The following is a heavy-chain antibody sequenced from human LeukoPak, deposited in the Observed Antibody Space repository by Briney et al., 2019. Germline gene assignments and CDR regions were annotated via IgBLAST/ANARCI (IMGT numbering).Heavy chain of an antibody. CDR3: ARSSEGRYYYDSSGFSYYYYYMDV. V-gene: IGHV4-61*02. J-gene: IGHJ6*03. CDR2: IYTSGST. Sequence: PSETLSLTCTVSGGSISSGSYYWSWIRQPAGKGLEWIGRIYTSGSTNYNPSLRSRVTISVDTSKNQFSLKLSSVTAADTAVYYCARSSEGRYYYDSSGFSYYYYYMDVWGQGTTVTISS. D-gene: IGHD3-22*01. CDR1: GGSISSGSYY.